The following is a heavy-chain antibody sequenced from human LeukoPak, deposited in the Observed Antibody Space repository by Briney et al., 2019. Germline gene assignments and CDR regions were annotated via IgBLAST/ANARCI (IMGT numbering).Heavy chain of an antibody. CDR2: IYYSGGT. CDR1: GGSVSSGSYY. J-gene: IGHJ6*02. Sequence: SETLSLTCTVSGGSVSSGSYYWSWIRQPPGRGLEWIGYIYYSGGTNYNPSLKSRVTISVDTSKTQFSLKLSSVTAADTAVYYCARDRNYDILTGYYDYYYYGMDVWGQGTTVTVSS. CDR3: ARDRNYDILTGYYDYYYYGMDV. V-gene: IGHV4-61*01. D-gene: IGHD3-9*01.